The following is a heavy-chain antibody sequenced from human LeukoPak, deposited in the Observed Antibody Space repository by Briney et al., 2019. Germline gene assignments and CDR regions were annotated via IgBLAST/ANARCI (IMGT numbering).Heavy chain of an antibody. V-gene: IGHV3-33*01. CDR3: ARGAYCSDYSGPGAFDI. J-gene: IGHJ3*02. CDR2: IWYDGSNK. Sequence: GGSQTLLCAASGFPYSTYAKYWVRQAPGKGLEWVTVIWYDGSNKYYADSVKGRFTISRDNSKNTLYLQMNSLRAEDTAVYYCARGAYCSDYSGPGAFDIWGQRVTATVSS. CDR1: GFPYSTYA. D-gene: IGHD3-22*01.